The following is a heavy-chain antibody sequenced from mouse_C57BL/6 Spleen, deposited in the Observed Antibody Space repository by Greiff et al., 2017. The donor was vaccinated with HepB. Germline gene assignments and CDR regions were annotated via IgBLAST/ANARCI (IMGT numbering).Heavy chain of an antibody. CDR2: ISYDGSN. Sequence: EVQLQESGPGLVKPSQSLSLTCSVTGYSITSGYYWNWIRQFPGNKLEWMGYISYDGSNNYNPSLKNRISITRDTSKNQFFLKLNSVTTEDTATYYCARGPLDYYGSRGAMDYWGQGTSVTVSS. J-gene: IGHJ4*01. CDR3: ARGPLDYYGSRGAMDY. D-gene: IGHD1-1*01. CDR1: GYSITSGYY. V-gene: IGHV3-6*01.